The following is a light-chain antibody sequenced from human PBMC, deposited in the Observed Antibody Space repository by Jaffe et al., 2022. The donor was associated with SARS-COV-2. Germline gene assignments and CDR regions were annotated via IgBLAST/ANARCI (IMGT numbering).Light chain of an antibody. CDR2: AAS. J-gene: IGKJ4*01. Sequence: DIQLTQSPSFLSASVGDRVTITCRASQGITSYLAWYQQKPGKAPQLLIRAASTLQSGVPSRFSGSGSGTSFTLTISSLQAEDSGSYYCQQVDSHPVTFGGGTKVEIK. CDR3: QQVDSHPVT. V-gene: IGKV1-9*01. CDR1: QGITSY.